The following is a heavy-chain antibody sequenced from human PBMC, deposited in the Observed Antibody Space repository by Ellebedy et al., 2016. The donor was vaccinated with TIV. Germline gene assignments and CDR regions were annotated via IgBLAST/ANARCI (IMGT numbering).Heavy chain of an antibody. V-gene: IGHV3-15*01. Sequence: GESLKISXAASGFTFTNAWMSWVRQAPGKGLEWVGRIRSKTDGETTDYAAPVKGRFTISRDDSKDTLYLQMNTLKTEDTAVYYCATQAVWGLINYWGQGTLVTVSS. CDR3: ATQAVWGLINY. D-gene: IGHD3-10*01. CDR1: GFTFTNAW. CDR2: IRSKTDGETT. J-gene: IGHJ4*02.